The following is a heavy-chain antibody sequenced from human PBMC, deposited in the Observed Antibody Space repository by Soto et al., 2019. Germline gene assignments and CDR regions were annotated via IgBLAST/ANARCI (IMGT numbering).Heavy chain of an antibody. CDR2: IHHSGST. Sequence: QVQLQESGPGLVKPSGTLSLTCTVSGASISSTSSGDWWSWVRQPPGKGLEWIGEIHHSGSTNYNPSLKXRFTMSXXKSKNQFSLRLSSVTAADTAVYYCAKMVGATLVDYWGQGTLVTVSS. J-gene: IGHJ4*02. CDR3: AKMVGATLVDY. CDR1: GASISSTSSGDW. D-gene: IGHD1-26*01. V-gene: IGHV4-4*02.